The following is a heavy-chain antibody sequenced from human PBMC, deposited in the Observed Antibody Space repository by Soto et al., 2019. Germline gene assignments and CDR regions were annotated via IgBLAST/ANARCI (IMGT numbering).Heavy chain of an antibody. Sequence: GASVKVSCKASGYTSTRYSMHWVRQAPGQRLEWMGWFNAEKGDTQYSQKFQGRVTITRDTPASTDYMELSSLTSEDTAVYHCARDRPEYNNAFDYWGQGTLVTVSS. V-gene: IGHV1-3*01. CDR1: GYTSTRYS. CDR3: ARDRPEYNNAFDY. CDR2: FNAEKGDT. D-gene: IGHD1-1*01. J-gene: IGHJ4*02.